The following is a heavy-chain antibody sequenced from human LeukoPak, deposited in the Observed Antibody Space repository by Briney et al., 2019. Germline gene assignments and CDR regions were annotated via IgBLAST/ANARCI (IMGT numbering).Heavy chain of an antibody. D-gene: IGHD2-2*01. J-gene: IGHJ4*02. CDR2: IKSKTDGGTT. Sequence: GGSLRLSCAASGFTFSSYAMSWVRQAPGKGLEWVGRIKSKTDGGTTDYAAPVKGRFTISRDDSKNTLYLQMNSLKTEDTAVYYCTTEVPAADTVDYWGQGTLVTVSS. CDR3: TTEVPAADTVDY. CDR1: GFTFSSYA. V-gene: IGHV3-15*01.